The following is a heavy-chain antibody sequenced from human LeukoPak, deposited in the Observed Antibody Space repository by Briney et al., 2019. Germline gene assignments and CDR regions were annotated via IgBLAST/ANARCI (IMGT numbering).Heavy chain of an antibody. CDR2: ISSSGVTI. D-gene: IGHD5-12*01. V-gene: IGHV3-48*03. Sequence: PGVSLRLSCAASGFTFSNYEMNWFRQAPAKGLEWISYISSSGVTIYYADSVKGRFTISRDNAKNSLNLQLNSLRPEDTAVYYCAREAYSGYDFYFDYWGQGTLVTVSS. CDR3: AREAYSGYDFYFDY. CDR1: GFTFSNYE. J-gene: IGHJ4*02.